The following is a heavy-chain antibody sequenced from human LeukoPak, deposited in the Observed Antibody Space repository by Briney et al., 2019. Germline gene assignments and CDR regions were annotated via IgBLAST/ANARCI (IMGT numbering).Heavy chain of an antibody. D-gene: IGHD1-1*01. V-gene: IGHV3-30-3*01. J-gene: IGHJ4*02. Sequence: GGSLRLSCAASGFTFSSYAMHWVRQAPGKGLEWVAVISYDGGNRYYADSVKGRFTISRDNSKNTLYLQMNSLRGEDTAVYYCARDRYNWNDGRRSVFDYWGQGTLVTVSS. CDR2: ISYDGGNR. CDR3: ARDRYNWNDGRRSVFDY. CDR1: GFTFSSYA.